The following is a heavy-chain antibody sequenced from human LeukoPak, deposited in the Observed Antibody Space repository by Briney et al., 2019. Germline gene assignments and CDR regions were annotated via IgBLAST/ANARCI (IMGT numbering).Heavy chain of an antibody. CDR1: GGSFSGYY. CDR2: INHSGST. V-gene: IGHV4-34*01. D-gene: IGHD3-16*02. Sequence: PSETLSLTCAVYGGSFSGYYWSWIRQPPGKRLEWIGEINHSGSTNYNPSLKSRVTISVDTSKNQFSLKLSSVTAADTAVYYCARSNPYYDYIWGSYRLPYYFDYWGQGTLVTVSS. J-gene: IGHJ4*02. CDR3: ARSNPYYDYIWGSYRLPYYFDY.